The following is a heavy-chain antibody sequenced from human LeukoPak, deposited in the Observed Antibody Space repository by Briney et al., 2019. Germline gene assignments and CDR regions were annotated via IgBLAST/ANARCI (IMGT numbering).Heavy chain of an antibody. Sequence: SETLSLTCTVSGGSISGSYWSWIRQPPGKGLEWIAYMYNSGSTNYNPSLKSRVTISIDTSKNQFSLKLNSVTAADTAVYYCARSSGWYWFDPWGQGTLVTVSS. V-gene: IGHV4-59*12. CDR1: GGSISGSY. J-gene: IGHJ5*02. D-gene: IGHD6-19*01. CDR2: MYNSGST. CDR3: ARSSGWYWFDP.